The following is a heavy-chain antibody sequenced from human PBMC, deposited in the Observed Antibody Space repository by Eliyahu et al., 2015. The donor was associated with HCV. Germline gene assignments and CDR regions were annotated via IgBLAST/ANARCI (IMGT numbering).Heavy chain of an antibody. CDR1: GFPFGDYA. J-gene: IGHJ4*02. Sequence: EVQLVESGGGLVQPGRSLRLSXRASGFPFGDYALSWFRQAPGKGLGWVGFIRSKGYGGTTQYAASMKGRFTISRDDSKSIAYLQMNSLKTEDTAVYYCTRESPATLWFGELFSYFDYWGQGTLVTVSS. CDR2: IRSKGYGGTT. V-gene: IGHV3-49*03. D-gene: IGHD3-10*01. CDR3: TRESPATLWFGELFSYFDY.